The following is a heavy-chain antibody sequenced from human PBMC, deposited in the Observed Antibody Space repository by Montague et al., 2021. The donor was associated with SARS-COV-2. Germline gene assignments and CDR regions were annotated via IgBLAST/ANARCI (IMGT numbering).Heavy chain of an antibody. CDR2: IKSKAVGGAI. CDR1: GFTFSSAW. D-gene: IGHD5-24*01. Sequence: SLRLSCAASGFTFSSAWMTWVRQSPGKGLEWVGRIKSKAVGGAIQYATSVKGRFTISRDDSENTLYLQMDSLTTEDTAVYHCTADFSDTAEQMAQTDLWDQGTLVTVSS. J-gene: IGHJ5*02. V-gene: IGHV3-15*01. CDR3: TADFSDTAEQMAQTDL.